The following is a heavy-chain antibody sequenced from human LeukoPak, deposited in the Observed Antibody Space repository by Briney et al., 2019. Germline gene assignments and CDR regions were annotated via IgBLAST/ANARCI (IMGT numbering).Heavy chain of an antibody. CDR2: INPSGGST. CDR1: GYTFTSYY. Sequence: ASVKVSCKASGYTFTSYYMHWVRQAPGQGLEWVGIINPSGGSTSYAQKFQGRVTMTRDMSTSTVYMELSSLRSEDTAVYYCARGGGVLLWFGELSYSFDYWGQGTLVTVSS. CDR3: ARGGGVLLWFGELSYSFDY. J-gene: IGHJ4*02. V-gene: IGHV1-46*01. D-gene: IGHD3-10*01.